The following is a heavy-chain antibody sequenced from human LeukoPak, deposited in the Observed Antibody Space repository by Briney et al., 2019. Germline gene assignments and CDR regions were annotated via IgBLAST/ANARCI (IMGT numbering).Heavy chain of an antibody. J-gene: IGHJ4*02. CDR1: GFTFSSFA. Sequence: PGGSLRLSCVTSGFTFSSFAINWVRQAPGKGLEWVSGISGSGYTTYYADSVRGRFSISRDNSRNTLSLQMSSLRAEDTAVYYCARGVYIAAAQYGYWGQGTLVTVSS. CDR3: ARGVYIAAAQYGY. CDR2: ISGSGYTT. V-gene: IGHV3-23*01. D-gene: IGHD6-13*01.